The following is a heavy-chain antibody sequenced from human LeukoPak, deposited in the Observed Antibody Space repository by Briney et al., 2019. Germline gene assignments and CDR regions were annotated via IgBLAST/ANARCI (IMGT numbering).Heavy chain of an antibody. V-gene: IGHV3-23*01. D-gene: IGHD4-17*01. CDR2: ISGSGGST. CDR3: AKGYGDYGGGFDY. CDR1: GFTFSSYS. Sequence: GGSLRLSCAASGFTFSSYSMNWVRQAPGKGLEWVSAISGSGGSTYYADSVKGRFTISRDNSKNTLYLQMNSLRAEDTAVYYCAKGYGDYGGGFDYWGQGTLVTVSS. J-gene: IGHJ4*02.